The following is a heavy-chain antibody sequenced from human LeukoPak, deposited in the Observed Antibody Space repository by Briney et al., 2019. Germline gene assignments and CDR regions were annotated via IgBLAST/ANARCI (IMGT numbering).Heavy chain of an antibody. J-gene: IGHJ4*02. D-gene: IGHD6-13*01. V-gene: IGHV3-23*01. CDR3: AKYPYSPWAAAGTDPVGAAY. CDR1: GFTFSSYA. Sequence: PGGSLRLSCAASGFTFSSYAMSWVRQAPGKGLEWVSAISGSGGSTYYADSVKGRFTISRDNSKNTLYLQMNSLRAEDTAVYYCAKYPYSPWAAAGTDPVGAAYWGQGTLVTVSS. CDR2: ISGSGGST.